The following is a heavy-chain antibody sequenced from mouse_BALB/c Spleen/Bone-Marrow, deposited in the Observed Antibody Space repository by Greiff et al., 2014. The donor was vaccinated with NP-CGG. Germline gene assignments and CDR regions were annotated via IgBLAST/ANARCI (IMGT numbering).Heavy chain of an antibody. CDR3: ARKDYRYDYFDY. CDR2: IWSGGGT. J-gene: IGHJ2*01. Sequence: QVQLKESGLGLVQPSQSLSITCTVSGFSLTSYDVHWVRQSPGKGLEWLGGIWSGGGTDYDAAFISRLNITKDNSKSQVFFKMNSLQADDTAIYFCARKDYRYDYFDYWGQGTTLTVSS. CDR1: GFSLTSYD. D-gene: IGHD2-14*01. V-gene: IGHV2-4-1*01.